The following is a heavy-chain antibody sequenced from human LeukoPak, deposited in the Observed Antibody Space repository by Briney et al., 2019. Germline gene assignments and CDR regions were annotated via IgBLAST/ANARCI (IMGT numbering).Heavy chain of an antibody. V-gene: IGHV3-7*01. CDR2: IKQDGTEK. D-gene: IGHD2-15*01. CDR3: ARDASGGRGRYFDY. CDR1: GFTFSSYA. J-gene: IGHJ4*02. Sequence: PGGSLRLSCAASGFTFSSYAMTWVRQAPGKGLEWVANIKQDGTEKYYVDSVKGRFTISRDNAKNSLYLQMNSLRVEDTAVYYCARDASGGRGRYFDYWGQGTLVTVSS.